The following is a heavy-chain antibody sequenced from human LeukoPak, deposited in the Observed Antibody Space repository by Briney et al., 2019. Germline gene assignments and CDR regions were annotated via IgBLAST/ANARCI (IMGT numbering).Heavy chain of an antibody. D-gene: IGHD3-10*01. CDR2: ISAYNGNT. CDR3: ARGEGPTMVRGVIPAWYYGMDV. Sequence: AASVKVSCKASGYTFTSYGISWVRQAPGQGLAWMGWISAYNGNTNYAQKLQGRVTMTTDTSTSTAYMELRSLRSDDTAVYYCARGEGPTMVRGVIPAWYYGMDVWGQGTTVTVSS. CDR1: GYTFTSYG. J-gene: IGHJ6*02. V-gene: IGHV1-18*01.